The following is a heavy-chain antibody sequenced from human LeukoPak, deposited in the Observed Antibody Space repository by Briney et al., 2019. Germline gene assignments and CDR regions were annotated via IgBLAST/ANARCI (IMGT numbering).Heavy chain of an antibody. D-gene: IGHD5-18*01. J-gene: IGHJ4*02. CDR2: VYSDGRT. Sequence: GGSLRLSCAASGFIVSNNYMFWVRQAPGKGLEWVSAVYSDGRTYYADSVRGRFTISRDISKSTLYLQMSSLRAEDTAVYFCSRVGYTYKTRALWGQGTLVTVSS. CDR1: GFIVSNNY. CDR3: SRVGYTYKTRAL. V-gene: IGHV3-66*01.